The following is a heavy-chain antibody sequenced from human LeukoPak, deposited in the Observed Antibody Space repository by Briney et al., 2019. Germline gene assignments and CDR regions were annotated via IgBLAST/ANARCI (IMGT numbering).Heavy chain of an antibody. J-gene: IGHJ3*02. V-gene: IGHV3-74*01. Sequence: GGSLRLSCAASGFTLSTYWMHWVRQAPGRGLIWVSRISSDGSMTNYADSVKGRFIISRDDAKNTVYLQMNSLRAEDTAVYYCTRGQGAFDIWGQGTMVTVSS. CDR3: TRGQGAFDI. CDR1: GFTLSTYW. CDR2: ISSDGSMT.